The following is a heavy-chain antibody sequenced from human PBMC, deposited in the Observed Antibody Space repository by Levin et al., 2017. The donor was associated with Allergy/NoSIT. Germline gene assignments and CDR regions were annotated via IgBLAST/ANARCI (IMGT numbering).Heavy chain of an antibody. CDR1: GFTFSSYA. J-gene: IGHJ6*03. CDR2: ISGSGGST. CDR3: AKGYAWFYYYMDV. D-gene: IGHD3-16*01. Sequence: HGESLKISCAASGFTFSSYAMSWVRQAPGKGLEWVSAISGSGGSTYYADSVKGRFTISRDNSKNTLYLQMNSLRAEDTAVYYCAKGYAWFYYYMDVWGKGTTVTVSS. V-gene: IGHV3-23*01.